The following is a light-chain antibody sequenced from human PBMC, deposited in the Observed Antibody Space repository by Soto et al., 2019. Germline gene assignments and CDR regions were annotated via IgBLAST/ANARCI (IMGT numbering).Light chain of an antibody. Sequence: EIVLTQSPGTLSLSPGERATLSCRASQSVPDSSLAWYQQRPGQTPRLLISAASNRAAAIPDRFRGSGSGTDFTLNINTLEPEDSAVYYCQQYGSAPWTFGPGTKVEIK. CDR1: QSVPDSS. CDR3: QQYGSAPWT. V-gene: IGKV3-20*01. CDR2: AAS. J-gene: IGKJ1*01.